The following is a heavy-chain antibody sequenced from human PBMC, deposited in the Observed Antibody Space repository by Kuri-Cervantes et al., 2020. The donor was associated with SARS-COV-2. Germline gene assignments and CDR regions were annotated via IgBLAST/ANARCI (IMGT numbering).Heavy chain of an antibody. CDR2: VSLNGAF. V-gene: IGHV4-4*02. D-gene: IGHD1-1*01. CDR3: AKSLKQLDLEYRSSAWFDP. CDR1: GGSITSNNW. J-gene: IGHJ5*02. Sequence: SETLSLTCAVSGGSITSNNWWSWVRQPPGKGLEWIGEVSLNGAFNYNPSPKSRVTISLDKANDQFSLRLTSATAADTAVYYCAKSLKQLDLEYRSSAWFDPWGRRVLVTVSS.